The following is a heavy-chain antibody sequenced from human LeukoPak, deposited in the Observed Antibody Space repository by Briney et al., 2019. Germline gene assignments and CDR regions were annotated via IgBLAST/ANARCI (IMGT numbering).Heavy chain of an antibody. CDR2: IIPIFGTA. V-gene: IGHV1-69*05. CDR3: ARVTAAESYYYYGMDV. D-gene: IGHD6-13*01. CDR1: GGTFSSYA. Sequence: GASVKVSCKASGGTFSSYAISWVRQAPGQGLEWMGGIIPIFGTANYAQKFQGRVTITTDESTSTAYMELSSLRSDDTAVYYCARVTAAESYYYYGMDVWGQGTTVTVSS. J-gene: IGHJ6*02.